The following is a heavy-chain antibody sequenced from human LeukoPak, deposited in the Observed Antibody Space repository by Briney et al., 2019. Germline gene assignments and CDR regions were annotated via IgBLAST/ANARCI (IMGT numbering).Heavy chain of an antibody. Sequence: GESLKFSYTASGNSFTNYLLGGVRQMPGKGLEWIGIIYPHDSNAIYGPSFQGRVTISADKSISTACMQWSSLKASDTAMYYCARQVSSSGWFDHWGQGTLVTVSS. V-gene: IGHV5-51*01. CDR3: ARQVSSSGWFDH. CDR2: IYPHDSNA. D-gene: IGHD6-6*01. CDR1: GNSFTNYL. J-gene: IGHJ5*02.